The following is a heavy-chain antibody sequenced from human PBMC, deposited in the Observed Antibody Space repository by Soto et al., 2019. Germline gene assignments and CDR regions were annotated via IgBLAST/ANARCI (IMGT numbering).Heavy chain of an antibody. Sequence: SETLSLTCTVSGGSISSGCYYWSWIRQHPGKGLEWIGYIYYSGSTYYNPSLKSRVTISVDTSKNQFSLKLSSVTAADTAVYYCTIGGNPYPAEYFQHWGQGTLVTVSS. CDR3: TIGGNPYPAEYFQH. V-gene: IGHV4-31*03. CDR1: GGSISSGCYY. D-gene: IGHD6-13*01. J-gene: IGHJ1*01. CDR2: IYYSGST.